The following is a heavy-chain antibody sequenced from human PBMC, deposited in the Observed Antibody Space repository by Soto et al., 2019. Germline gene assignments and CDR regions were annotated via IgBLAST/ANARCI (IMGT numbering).Heavy chain of an antibody. CDR1: EFPFGGGP. J-gene: IGHJ6*04. CDR3: ARGWFGPDV. V-gene: IGHV3-74*01. D-gene: IGHD3-10*01. Sequence: EVQLVESGGGLVQPGGSWRLSGEASEFPFGGGPMHWVRQAPGKGLVWVPGIDNAGTDSTYADSVKGRFTSSRDNAKNTLYLQMNSLRVEDTAVYYCARGWFGPDVWGKGTTVTVSS. CDR2: IDNAGTDS.